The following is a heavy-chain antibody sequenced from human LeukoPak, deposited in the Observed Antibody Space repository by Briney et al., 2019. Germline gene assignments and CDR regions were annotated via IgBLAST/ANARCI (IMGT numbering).Heavy chain of an antibody. D-gene: IGHD3-22*01. V-gene: IGHV3-23*01. CDR3: AKGSSGSRPYYFDY. Sequence: GGSLRLSCAASGFTFSSYAMSWVRQAPGEGLEWVSAITDSGGSTYYSDSVKGRFTISRDNSKNTLYLQMNTLRAADTAIYYCAKGSSGSRPYYFDYWGQGTLVTVSS. J-gene: IGHJ4*02. CDR2: ITDSGGST. CDR1: GFTFSSYA.